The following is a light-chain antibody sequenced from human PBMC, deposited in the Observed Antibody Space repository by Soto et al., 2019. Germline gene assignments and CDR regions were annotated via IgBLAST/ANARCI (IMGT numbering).Light chain of an antibody. V-gene: IGKV3-20*01. Sequence: EIVLTQSPGTLSLSPGERATLSCRASQSVSSSYLAWYQQKPGQAPRLLIYGASSSATGIPDRFSGSGSGTDFTLTISILEPEDFAVYYGQQYGSSPPFTFGPGTKVDIK. CDR2: GAS. CDR3: QQYGSSPPFT. CDR1: QSVSSSY. J-gene: IGKJ3*01.